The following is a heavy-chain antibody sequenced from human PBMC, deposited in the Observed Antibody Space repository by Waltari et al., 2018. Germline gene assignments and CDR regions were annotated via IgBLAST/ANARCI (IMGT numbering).Heavy chain of an antibody. J-gene: IGHJ3*02. D-gene: IGHD6-13*01. CDR3: ARDGSYSSSWYFVNAFDI. CDR2: IIPIFGTA. CDR1: GGTFSSYA. V-gene: IGHV1-69*05. Sequence: QVQLVQSGAEVKKPGSSVKVSCKASGGTFSSYAISWVRQAPGQGLEWMGGIIPIFGTANYEQKFQGRVTITTDESTSTAYMELSSLRSEDTAVYYCARDGSYSSSWYFVNAFDIWGQGTMVTVSS.